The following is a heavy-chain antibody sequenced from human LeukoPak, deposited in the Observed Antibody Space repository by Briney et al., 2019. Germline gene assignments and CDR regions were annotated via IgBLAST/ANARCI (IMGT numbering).Heavy chain of an antibody. D-gene: IGHD3-16*02. CDR2: IYTSGST. CDR1: GGSISSGSYY. CDR3: AREGHYVWGSYRRNWFDP. Sequence: SETLSLTCTVSGGSISSGSYYWSWIRQPAGKGLEWIGRIYTSGSTNYNPSLKSRVTISVDTSKNQFSLKLSSVTAADTAVYYCAREGHYVWGSYRRNWFDPWGQGTLVTVSS. J-gene: IGHJ5*02. V-gene: IGHV4-61*02.